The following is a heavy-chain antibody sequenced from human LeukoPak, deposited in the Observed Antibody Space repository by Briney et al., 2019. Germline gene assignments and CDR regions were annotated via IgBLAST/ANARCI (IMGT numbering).Heavy chain of an antibody. Sequence: GGSLRLSCAASGFTVSSNYMSWVRQAPGKGLEWVSVIYSGGSTYYADSVKGRFTISRDNSKSTLYIQMNSLRAEDTAVYYCAARPPYSGYEDGDYWGQGTLVTVSS. V-gene: IGHV3-53*01. CDR2: IYSGGST. CDR1: GFTVSSNY. CDR3: AARPPYSGYEDGDY. D-gene: IGHD5-12*01. J-gene: IGHJ4*02.